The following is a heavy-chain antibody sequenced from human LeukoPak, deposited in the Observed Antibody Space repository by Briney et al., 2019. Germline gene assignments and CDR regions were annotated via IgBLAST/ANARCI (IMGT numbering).Heavy chain of an antibody. Sequence: GGSLRLSCAASGVTFSSYSMSWVRQAPGKGLEWVSSISSTSSYIYYADSVKGRFTISRDNAKNSLYLQMNSLRAEDTAVYYCARDPLKRAFDIWGQGTMVTVSS. CDR3: ARDPLKRAFDI. V-gene: IGHV3-21*01. CDR1: GVTFSSYS. CDR2: ISSTSSYI. J-gene: IGHJ3*02.